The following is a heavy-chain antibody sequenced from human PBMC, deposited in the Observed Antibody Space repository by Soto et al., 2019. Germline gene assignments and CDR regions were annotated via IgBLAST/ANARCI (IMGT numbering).Heavy chain of an antibody. CDR3: ARRWGRTFDY. CDR1: GGSISSYY. CDR2: IYYSGST. V-gene: IGHV4-59*08. D-gene: IGHD7-27*01. J-gene: IGHJ4*02. Sequence: SETLFLTCTVSGGSISSYYGSWIRQPPGKGLEWIGYIYYSGSTNYNPSLKSRVTISVDTSKNQFSLKLSSVTAADTAVYYCARRWGRTFDYWGQGTLVTVSS.